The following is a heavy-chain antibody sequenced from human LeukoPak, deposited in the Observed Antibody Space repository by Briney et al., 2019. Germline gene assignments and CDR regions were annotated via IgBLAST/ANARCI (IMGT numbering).Heavy chain of an antibody. J-gene: IGHJ4*02. D-gene: IGHD3-10*01. Sequence: PGGTLRLSCAASGFTFSSYAMSWVRQAPGKGLEWVSAISGSGGSTYYADSVKGQFTISRDNSKNTLYLQMNSLRAEDTAVYYCAIGSMVRGVYWGQGTLVTVSS. CDR1: GFTFSSYA. CDR2: ISGSGGST. CDR3: AIGSMVRGVY. V-gene: IGHV3-23*01.